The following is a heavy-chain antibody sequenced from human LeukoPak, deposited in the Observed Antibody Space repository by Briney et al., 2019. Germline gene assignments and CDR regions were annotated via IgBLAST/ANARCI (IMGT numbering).Heavy chain of an antibody. CDR3: AKDLGYDSSGYYFDY. D-gene: IGHD3-22*01. J-gene: IGHJ4*02. Sequence: GGSLRLSCAASGFTFDDYAMHWVRQAPGKGLEWVSGISWNSGYIGYADSVKGRFTTSRDNAKNSLYLQMNSLRAEDTAFYYCAKDLGYDSSGYYFDYWGQGTLVTVSS. CDR1: GFTFDDYA. V-gene: IGHV3-9*01. CDR2: ISWNSGYI.